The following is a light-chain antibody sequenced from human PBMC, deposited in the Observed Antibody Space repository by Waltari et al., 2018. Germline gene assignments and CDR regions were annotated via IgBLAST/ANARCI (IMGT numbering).Light chain of an antibody. Sequence: CRASQSVNSSYLAWYQQKPGQAPRLLIYGASSRATGIPDRFSGSGSGTDFTLTISRLEPEDFAVYYCQQYGSSPLTFGGGTKVEIK. V-gene: IGKV3-20*01. CDR2: GAS. J-gene: IGKJ4*01. CDR1: QSVNSSY. CDR3: QQYGSSPLT.